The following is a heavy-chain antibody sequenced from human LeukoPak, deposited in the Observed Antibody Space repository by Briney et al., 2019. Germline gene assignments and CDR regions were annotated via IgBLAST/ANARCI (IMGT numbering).Heavy chain of an antibody. CDR1: GGSISSYY. D-gene: IGHD6-19*01. CDR3: ARGGSSGWYNPLDY. Sequence: SETLSHTCTASGGSISSYYWSWIRQPPGKGLEWIGYIYYSGSTNYNPSLKSRVTISVDTSKNQFSLKLSSVTAADTAVYYCARGGSSGWYNPLDYWGQGTLVTVSS. V-gene: IGHV4-59*01. CDR2: IYYSGST. J-gene: IGHJ4*02.